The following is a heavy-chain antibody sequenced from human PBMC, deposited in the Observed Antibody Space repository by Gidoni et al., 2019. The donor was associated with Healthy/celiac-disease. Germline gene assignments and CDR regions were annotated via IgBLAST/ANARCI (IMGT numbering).Heavy chain of an antibody. Sequence: EVQLVESGGGLIQPGGSLRLCCAASGFTVSSNYMSWVRQAPGKGLEWVSVLYSGGSTHYADSVKGRFTISRDNSKNTLYLQMNSLRAEDTAVYYCAMRLPSGSPVFSRRGLDYWGQGTLVTVSS. J-gene: IGHJ4*02. CDR2: LYSGGST. CDR3: AMRLPSGSPVFSRRGLDY. V-gene: IGHV3-53*01. CDR1: GFTVSSNY. D-gene: IGHD3-16*01.